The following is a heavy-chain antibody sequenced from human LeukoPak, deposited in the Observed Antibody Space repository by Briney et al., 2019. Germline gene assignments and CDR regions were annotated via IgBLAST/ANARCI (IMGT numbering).Heavy chain of an antibody. CDR1: GFIFSNYN. V-gene: IGHV3-21*06. CDR3: ARESPPYCTNGVCYLSYFDS. D-gene: IGHD2-8*01. Sequence: GGSLRLSCAASGFIFSNYNMNWVRLAPGKGLEWVSSISGSSTYIYHTDSLKGRFTISRDNAKNSLYLQMNSLRAEDTAVYFCARESPPYCTNGVCYLSYFDSWGQGTLVTVSS. J-gene: IGHJ4*02. CDR2: ISGSSTYI.